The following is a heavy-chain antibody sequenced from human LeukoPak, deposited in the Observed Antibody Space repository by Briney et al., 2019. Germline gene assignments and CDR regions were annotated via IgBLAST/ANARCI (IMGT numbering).Heavy chain of an antibody. V-gene: IGHV1-24*01. CDR2: FDPEDGET. Sequence: GASVKASCKVSGYTLTELSMHWVRQAPGKGLEWMGGFDPEDGETIYAQKFQGRVTMTEDISTDTAYMELSSLRSEDTAVYYCARGGSLEYCSSTSCYSDVWGKGTTVTVSS. D-gene: IGHD2-2*01. CDR1: GYTLTELS. CDR3: ARGGSLEYCSSTSCYSDV. J-gene: IGHJ6*04.